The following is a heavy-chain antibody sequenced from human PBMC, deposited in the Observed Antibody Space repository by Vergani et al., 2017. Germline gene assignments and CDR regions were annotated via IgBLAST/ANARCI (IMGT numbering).Heavy chain of an antibody. CDR1: GDSISSGGYY. CDR3: ARWSIAAPDAFDI. Sequence: QLQESGPGLVKPSQTLSLTCSVSGDSISSGGYYWSWIRQHPGKGLEWIGYIYYSGSTYNNPSLKSRVNISADMSKNQFSLNLSSVTAADTAVYYCARWSIAAPDAFDIWGQGTRVTVSS. V-gene: IGHV4-31*03. CDR2: IYYSGST. J-gene: IGHJ3*02. D-gene: IGHD6-6*01.